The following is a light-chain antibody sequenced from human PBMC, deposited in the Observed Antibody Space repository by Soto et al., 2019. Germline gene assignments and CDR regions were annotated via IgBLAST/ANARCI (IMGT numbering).Light chain of an antibody. CDR3: QQYSNWPFT. V-gene: IGKV3-15*01. CDR1: QSVGSN. Sequence: EIVMTQSPSTLSLSPGERVTLSCRASQSVGSNLAWYQQKPGQVPRLLIYGESSRATGIPTTFSGSGSGAEFTLTISSLQSEDFAIYYCQQYSNWPFTFGQGTK. CDR2: GES. J-gene: IGKJ2*01.